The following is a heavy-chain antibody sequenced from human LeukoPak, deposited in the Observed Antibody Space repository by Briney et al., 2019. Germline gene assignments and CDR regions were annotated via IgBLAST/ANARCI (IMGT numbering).Heavy chain of an antibody. D-gene: IGHD4-17*01. CDR3: ARYGDYYYYYYMDV. Sequence: SETLSLTCTVSGGSISSDNYYWGWIRQPPGKGLEWIGSIYYSGTTYYNPSLKSRVTISVDTSKNQFSLKLSSVTAADTAVYYCARYGDYYYYYYMDVWGKGTTVTISS. CDR1: GGSISSDNYY. V-gene: IGHV4-39*07. J-gene: IGHJ6*03. CDR2: IYYSGTT.